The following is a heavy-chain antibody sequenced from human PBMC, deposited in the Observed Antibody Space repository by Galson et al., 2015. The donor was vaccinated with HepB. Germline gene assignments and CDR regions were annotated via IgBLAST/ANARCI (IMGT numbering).Heavy chain of an antibody. CDR3: ARVRRGYSGYLAFDI. D-gene: IGHD5-12*01. Sequence: SLTCAVYGGSFSGYYWSWIRQPPGKGLEWIGEINHSGSTNYNPSLKSRVTISVDTSKNQFSLKLSSVTAADTAVYYCARVRRGYSGYLAFDIWGQGTMVTVSS. J-gene: IGHJ3*02. V-gene: IGHV4-34*01. CDR1: GGSFSGYY. CDR2: INHSGST.